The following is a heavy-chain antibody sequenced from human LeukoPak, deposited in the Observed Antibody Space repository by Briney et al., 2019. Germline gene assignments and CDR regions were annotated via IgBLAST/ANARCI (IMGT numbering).Heavy chain of an antibody. CDR2: IYYSGST. CDR3: ARGAEWNDP. D-gene: IGHD3-3*01. J-gene: IGHJ5*02. CDR1: GDSISSYY. Sequence: SETLSLTCTVSGDSISSYYWSWIRQPPGKGLEWIGYIYYSGSTKYNPSLKSRVTISVDTSKNQFSLKLNSVTAADTAVYYCARGAEWNDPWGQGTLVTVSS. V-gene: IGHV4-59*01.